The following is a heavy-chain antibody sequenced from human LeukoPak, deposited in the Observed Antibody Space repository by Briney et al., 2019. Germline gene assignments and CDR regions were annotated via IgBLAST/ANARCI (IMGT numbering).Heavy chain of an antibody. V-gene: IGHV1-69*13. CDR1: GGTFSTYA. CDR3: ARSVRPYYYYMDV. J-gene: IGHJ6*03. Sequence: ASVKVSCKASGGTFSTYAISWVRQAPGQGLEWMGGIIPILGTTNYAQKFQGRVTITADESTSTAYMELSSLRSEDTAVYYCARSVRPYYYYMDVWGKGTTVTISS. D-gene: IGHD4-17*01. CDR2: IIPILGTT.